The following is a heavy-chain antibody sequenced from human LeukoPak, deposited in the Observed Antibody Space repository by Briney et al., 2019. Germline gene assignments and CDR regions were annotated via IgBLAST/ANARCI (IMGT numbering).Heavy chain of an antibody. V-gene: IGHV1-69*13. J-gene: IGHJ4*02. D-gene: IGHD4-23*01. CDR3: ARGWLAETTVVTPYNY. Sequence: SVKVSCKASGGTFSSYAINWVRQAPGQGLEWMGGIIPTFGTANYAQKFQGRVMITAIESMSTAYMELSSLRSEDTAVYYCARGWLAETTVVTPYNYWGQGTLVTVSS. CDR1: GGTFSSYA. CDR2: IIPTFGTA.